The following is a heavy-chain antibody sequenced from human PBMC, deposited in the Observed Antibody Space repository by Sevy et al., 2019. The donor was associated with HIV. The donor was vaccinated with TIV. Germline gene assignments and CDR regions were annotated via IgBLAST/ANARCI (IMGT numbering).Heavy chain of an antibody. CDR1: GFTFSNYA. D-gene: IGHD3-10*01. Sequence: GGSLRLSCAASGFTFSNYAMSWVRQAPGKGLEWVSAISGSGGSTYYAYSVKGRFTISRDNSKNTLYLRMNSLRAEDTAVYYCAKDPGPRGYYYGMDVWGQGTTVTVSS. CDR3: AKDPGPRGYYYGMDV. J-gene: IGHJ6*02. CDR2: ISGSGGST. V-gene: IGHV3-23*01.